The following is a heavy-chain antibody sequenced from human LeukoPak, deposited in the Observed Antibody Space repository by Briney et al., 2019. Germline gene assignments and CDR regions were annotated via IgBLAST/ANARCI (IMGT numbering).Heavy chain of an antibody. CDR3: AKDLGYYDSSGYPYYFDY. J-gene: IGHJ4*02. V-gene: IGHV3-23*01. CDR1: GFTFSSYA. D-gene: IGHD3-22*01. CDR2: ISGSGGST. Sequence: PGGSLRLSCAASGFTFSSYAMSWVRQAPGKGLEWVSAISGSGGSTYYADSVKGRFTISRDNSKNTLYLQMNSLRAEDTAVYYCAKDLGYYDSSGYPYYFDYWGQGTLVIVSS.